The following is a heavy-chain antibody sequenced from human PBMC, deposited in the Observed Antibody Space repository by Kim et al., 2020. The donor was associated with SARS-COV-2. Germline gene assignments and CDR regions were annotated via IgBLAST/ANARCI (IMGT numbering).Heavy chain of an antibody. Sequence: SETLSLTCTVSGGSISSSSYYWGWIRQPPGKGLEWIGSIYYSGSTYYNPSLKSRVTISVDTSKNQFSLKLSSVTAADTAVYYCATLAVADIYFDYWGQGTLVTVSS. D-gene: IGHD6-19*01. J-gene: IGHJ4*02. CDR3: ATLAVADIYFDY. CDR1: GGSISSSSYY. V-gene: IGHV4-39*01. CDR2: IYYSGST.